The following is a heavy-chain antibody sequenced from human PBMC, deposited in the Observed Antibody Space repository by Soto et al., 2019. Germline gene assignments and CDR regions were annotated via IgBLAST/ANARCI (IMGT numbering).Heavy chain of an antibody. D-gene: IGHD3-3*02. Sequence: GGSLRLSCAASGFTFNNYAISWVRQAPGKGLEWVSSISAGGDATYYADSVKGRFTISRDNSKNTLFLQMNSLRAEDTAVYYCAKDRGGRTFLEWLLVAFDYWGQGTLVTVSS. V-gene: IGHV3-23*01. CDR1: GFTFNNYA. J-gene: IGHJ4*02. CDR3: AKDRGGRTFLEWLLVAFDY. CDR2: ISAGGDAT.